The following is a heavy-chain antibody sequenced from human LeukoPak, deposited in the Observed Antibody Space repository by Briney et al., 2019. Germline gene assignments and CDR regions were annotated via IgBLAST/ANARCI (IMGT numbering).Heavy chain of an antibody. V-gene: IGHV3-30*18. CDR2: ISYDGSNK. CDR1: GFTFSSYG. J-gene: IGHJ4*02. CDR3: ANAEDSSSLAGFDY. Sequence: PARSLRLSCAASGFTFSSYGVDWVRQAPGKGLEWLAVISYDGSNKYYADSVKGRLTISRDNSKNTLYLQMNSLRAEDTDVYYCANAEDSSSLAGFDYWGQGTLVTVSS. D-gene: IGHD6-6*01.